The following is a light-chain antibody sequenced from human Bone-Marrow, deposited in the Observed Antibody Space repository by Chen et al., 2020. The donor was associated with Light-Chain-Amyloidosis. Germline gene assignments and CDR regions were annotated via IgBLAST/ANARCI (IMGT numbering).Light chain of an antibody. CDR1: SSNIGAGFS. Sequence: QSVLTQPPSVSGAPGQRVTISCTGSSSNIGAGFSVHWYQQLSGTVPKLLIYGNTKRPSGVPDRFSGFKSGTSASLAITGLQAEDEADYYCQSYDNSLSGPVVFGGGTKLTVL. CDR2: GNT. CDR3: QSYDNSLSGPVV. J-gene: IGLJ2*01. V-gene: IGLV1-40*01.